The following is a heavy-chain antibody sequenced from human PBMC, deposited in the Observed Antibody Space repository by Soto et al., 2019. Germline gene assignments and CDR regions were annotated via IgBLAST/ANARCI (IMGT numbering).Heavy chain of an antibody. J-gene: IGHJ4*02. CDR2: INPILTMS. CDR1: GDTFTFYS. V-gene: IGHV1-69*02. CDR3: ATSYGSGYRAFDY. Sequence: QVQLVQSGAEVKKPGSSVRVSCKTSGDTFTFYSINWVLQAPGLGLEWMGRINPILTMSNYAQRFKGRVKMTADKATRTAYKELSSLRSEDTGMYYCATSYGSGYRAFDYWGQGALVTVSS. D-gene: IGHD3-10*01.